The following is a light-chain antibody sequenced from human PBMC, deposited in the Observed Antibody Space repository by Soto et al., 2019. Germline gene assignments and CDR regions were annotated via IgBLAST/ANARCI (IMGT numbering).Light chain of an antibody. J-gene: IGLJ2*01. Sequence: QSALTQPASVSGSPGQSITISCTGTSSDIATSDYVSWFQHHPGEAPKIILYDVNNRPSGVSDRFSGSKSGNTASLTISGLQAEDEADYYCSSFTSSDARLFGGGTKVTVL. CDR2: DVN. V-gene: IGLV2-14*03. CDR3: SSFTSSDARL. CDR1: SSDIATSDY.